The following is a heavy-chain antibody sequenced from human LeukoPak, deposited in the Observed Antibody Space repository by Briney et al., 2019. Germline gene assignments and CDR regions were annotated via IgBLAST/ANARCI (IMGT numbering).Heavy chain of an antibody. J-gene: IGHJ4*02. D-gene: IGHD6-19*01. CDR3: GKHDSSSDY. V-gene: IGHV3-30*02. CDR1: GFIFSTYG. CDR2: IRPDGSDK. Sequence: GGSLRLSCAASGFIFSTYGMHWVRQAPGKGLEWVAFIRPDGSDKSYVGSVKGRFTISRDNSKNTLYLQMNSLRPEDTAVYYCGKHDSSSDYWGQGILVTVFS.